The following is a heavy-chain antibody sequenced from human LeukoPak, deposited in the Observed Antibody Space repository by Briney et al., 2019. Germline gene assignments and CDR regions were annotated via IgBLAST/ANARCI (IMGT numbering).Heavy chain of an antibody. CDR2: IHHSGST. D-gene: IGHD2-15*01. Sequence: PSETLSLTCTVTGYSISSGYYWGWIGQPPGKGLERIGNIHHSGSTYYKPSLRSRVIISVDTSKNQFSLRLSSVTAADTAVYYCARFFSAATWGYNWFDPWGQGTLVTVSS. CDR3: ARFFSAATWGYNWFDP. CDR1: GYSISSGYY. J-gene: IGHJ5*02. V-gene: IGHV4-38-2*02.